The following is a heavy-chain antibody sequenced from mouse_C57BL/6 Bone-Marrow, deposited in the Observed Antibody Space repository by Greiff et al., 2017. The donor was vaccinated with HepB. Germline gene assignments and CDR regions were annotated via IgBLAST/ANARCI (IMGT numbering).Heavy chain of an antibody. J-gene: IGHJ1*03. CDR2: IDPSDSYT. CDR3: ARTIWLRRDWYFDV. Sequence: QVQLQQSGAELVMPGASVKLSCKASGYTFTSYWMHWVKQRPGQGLEWIGEIDPSDSYTNYNQKFKGKSTLTVDKSSSTAYMQLSSLTSEDSAVYYCARTIWLRRDWYFDVWAQGPRSPSPQ. V-gene: IGHV1-69*01. D-gene: IGHD2-2*01. CDR1: GYTFTSYW.